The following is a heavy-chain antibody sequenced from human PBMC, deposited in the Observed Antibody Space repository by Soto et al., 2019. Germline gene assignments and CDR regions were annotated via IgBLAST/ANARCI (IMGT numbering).Heavy chain of an antibody. CDR3: ANGLEPIDY. Sequence: GGSLRLSCAASGFTFSSYAMSRIRQAPGKGLEWVSAISGSGGSTYYADSVKGRFTISRGNSKNTLYLQMNSLRAEDTAVYYCANGLEPIDYWGQGTLVTVSS. CDR1: GFTFSSYA. J-gene: IGHJ4*02. V-gene: IGHV3-23*01. CDR2: ISGSGGST. D-gene: IGHD1-1*01.